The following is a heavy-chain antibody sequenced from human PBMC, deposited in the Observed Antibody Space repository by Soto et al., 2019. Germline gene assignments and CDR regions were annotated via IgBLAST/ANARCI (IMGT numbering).Heavy chain of an antibody. CDR1: GFTFSSYA. CDR2: ISYDGSNK. D-gene: IGHD5-18*01. V-gene: IGHV3-30-3*01. J-gene: IGHJ4*02. CDR3: ARETRTAMTFDY. Sequence: GGSLRLSCAASGFTFSSYAMHWVRQAPGKGLEWVAVISYDGSNKYYADSVKGRFTISRDNSKNTLYLQMNSLRAEDTAVYYCARETRTAMTFDYWGQGTLVTVSS.